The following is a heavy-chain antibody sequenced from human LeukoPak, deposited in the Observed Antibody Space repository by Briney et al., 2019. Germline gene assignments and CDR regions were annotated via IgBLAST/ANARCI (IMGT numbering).Heavy chain of an antibody. CDR3: ARAVGDFWSGYSAFDI. CDR2: IYHSGST. D-gene: IGHD3-3*01. CDR1: GGSISSGDYY. V-gene: IGHV4-30-4*08. J-gene: IGHJ3*02. Sequence: SETLSLTCTVSGGSISSGDYYWRWIRQPPGKGLEWIGYIYHSGSTYYNPSLKSRVTISVDTSKNQFSLKLSSVTAADTAVYYCARAVGDFWSGYSAFDIWGQGTMVTVSS.